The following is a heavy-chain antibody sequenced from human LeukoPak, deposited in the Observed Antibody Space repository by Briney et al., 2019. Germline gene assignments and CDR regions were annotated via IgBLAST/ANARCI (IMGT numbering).Heavy chain of an antibody. J-gene: IGHJ3*02. D-gene: IGHD6-19*01. CDR2: VSAYNGNT. Sequence: ASVKVSCKASGYTFTSYGISWVRQAPGQGLEWMGWVSAYNGNTNYAQKLQGRVTMTTDTSTSTAYMELRSLRSDDTAVYYCASGSYSSGWFTADDAFDIWGQGTMVTVS. CDR3: ASGSYSSGWFTADDAFDI. CDR1: GYTFTSYG. V-gene: IGHV1-18*01.